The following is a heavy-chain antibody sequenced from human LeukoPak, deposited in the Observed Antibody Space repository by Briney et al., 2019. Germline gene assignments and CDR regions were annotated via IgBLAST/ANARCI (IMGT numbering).Heavy chain of an antibody. Sequence: QPGGSLRLSCAASGFTFSRYNMDWVRQAPGRGLEWVSAISDTGGRTYYADSVKGRFTISRDNSKNTMYLQMNSLRAEDTAVYYCAKRWDDILTQFDCWGQGTLVTVSS. V-gene: IGHV3-23*01. CDR1: GFTFSRYN. J-gene: IGHJ4*02. D-gene: IGHD3-9*01. CDR3: AKRWDDILTQFDC. CDR2: ISDTGGRT.